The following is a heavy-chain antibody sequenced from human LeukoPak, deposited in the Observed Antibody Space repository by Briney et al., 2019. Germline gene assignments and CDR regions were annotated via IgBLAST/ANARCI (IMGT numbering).Heavy chain of an antibody. CDR1: GFTFSSYG. CDR3: AKADRGYSYGYYYYYGMDV. CDR2: ISYDGSNK. V-gene: IGHV3-30*18. Sequence: GSLRLSCAASGFTFSSYGMHWVRQAPGKGLEWVAVISYDGSNKYYADSVKGRFTISRDNSKNTLYLQMISLRAEDTAVYYCAKADRGYSYGYYYYYGMDVWGQGTTVTVSS. J-gene: IGHJ6*02. D-gene: IGHD5-18*01.